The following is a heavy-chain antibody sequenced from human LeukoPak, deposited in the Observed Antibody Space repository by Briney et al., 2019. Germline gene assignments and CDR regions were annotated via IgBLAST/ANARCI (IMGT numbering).Heavy chain of an antibody. CDR2: INHSGST. D-gene: IGHD4-17*01. J-gene: IGHJ4*02. CDR3: ARGGIYGDYAVVKFDY. V-gene: IGHV4-34*01. Sequence: NPSETLSLTCAVYGGSFSGYYWSWIRQPPGKGLEWIGEINHSGSTNYNPSLKSRVTISVDTSKNQFSLKLSSVTAADTAVYYCARGGIYGDYAVVKFDYWGQGTLVTVSS. CDR1: GGSFSGYY.